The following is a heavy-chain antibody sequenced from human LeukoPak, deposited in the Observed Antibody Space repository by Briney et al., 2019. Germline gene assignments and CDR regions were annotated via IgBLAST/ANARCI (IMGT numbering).Heavy chain of an antibody. CDR1: GGSFSGYY. CDR3: ASVDY. V-gene: IGHV4-34*01. J-gene: IGHJ4*02. CDR2: INHSGST. Sequence: SETLSLTCAVYGGSFSGYYWSLIRQPPGKGLEWIGEINHSGSTNYNPSLKSRVTISVDTSKNQFSLKLSSVTAADTAVYYCASVDYLGQGTLVTVSS.